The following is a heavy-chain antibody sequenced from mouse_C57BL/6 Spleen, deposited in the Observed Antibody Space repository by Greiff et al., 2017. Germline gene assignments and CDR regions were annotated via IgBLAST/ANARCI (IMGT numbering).Heavy chain of an antibody. CDR3: ARDGGHYDYSYYYAMDY. V-gene: IGHV5-16*01. J-gene: IGHJ4*01. Sequence: DVKLVESEGGLVQPGSSMKLSCTASGFTFSDYYMAWVRQVPEKGLEWVANINYDGSSTYYLDSLKSRFIISRDNAKNILYLQMSSLKSEDTATYYCARDGGHYDYSYYYAMDYWGQGTSVTVSS. CDR2: INYDGSST. D-gene: IGHD2-4*01. CDR1: GFTFSDYY.